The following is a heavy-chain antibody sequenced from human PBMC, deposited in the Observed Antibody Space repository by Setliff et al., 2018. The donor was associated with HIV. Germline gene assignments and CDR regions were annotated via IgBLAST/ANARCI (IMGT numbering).Heavy chain of an antibody. CDR1: GFSFSSFG. Sequence: PGGSLRLSCAASGFSFSSFGIQWVRQAPGKGLEWVAFIRYDGSNTIYYADSVKGRFTISRDNAKNSLYLQMNSLRAEDTAVYYCARTPRYYDYAWGSYGAPLYYFDYWGQGTQVTVSS. CDR2: IRYDGSNTI. CDR3: ARTPRYYDYAWGSYGAPLYYFDY. D-gene: IGHD3-16*01. V-gene: IGHV3-30*02. J-gene: IGHJ4*02.